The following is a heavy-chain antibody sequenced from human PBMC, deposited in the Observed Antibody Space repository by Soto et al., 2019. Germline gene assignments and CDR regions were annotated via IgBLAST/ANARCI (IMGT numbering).Heavy chain of an antibody. V-gene: IGHV4-39*01. CDR1: GGSISRSNYH. CDR3: ATYGGDTGRFDY. D-gene: IGHD4-17*01. Sequence: SETLSLTCTVSGGSISRSNYHWTWIRQPPGKGLEWIGSGTTNYNPSLGGRVTISVDTSKNQFSLKVYSVTAADTAMYYCATYGGDTGRFDYWGKGTLVTVSS. J-gene: IGHJ4*02. CDR2: SGTT.